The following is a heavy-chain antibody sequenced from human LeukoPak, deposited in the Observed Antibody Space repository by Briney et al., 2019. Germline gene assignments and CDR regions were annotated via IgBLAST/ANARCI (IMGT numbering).Heavy chain of an antibody. D-gene: IGHD1-1*01. CDR1: GFTFSSYG. CDR3: AREGIPTGYSP. Sequence: GALRLSCAASGFTFSSYGMHWVRQAPGKGLEWVAVISYDGSNKYYADSVKGRFTISRDNAKNSLYLQMNSLRVEDTGVYYCAREGIPTGYSPWGQGTLVTLSS. CDR2: ISYDGSNK. J-gene: IGHJ5*02. V-gene: IGHV3-30*03.